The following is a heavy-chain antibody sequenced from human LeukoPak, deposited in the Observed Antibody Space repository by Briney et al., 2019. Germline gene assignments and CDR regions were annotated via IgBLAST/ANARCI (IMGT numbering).Heavy chain of an antibody. J-gene: IGHJ4*02. CDR1: GFTFSNYA. Sequence: PGGSLRLSCAASGFTFSNYAMHWVRQVPGKGLEWVALISYHGSNKYYADSVKGRFTISRDNSKNTLYLQMHSLRPEDTTVYYCARGAFYTDYDGFFDYWGQGTLVTVSS. CDR2: ISYHGSNK. D-gene: IGHD4-23*01. V-gene: IGHV3-30*04. CDR3: ARGAFYTDYDGFFDY.